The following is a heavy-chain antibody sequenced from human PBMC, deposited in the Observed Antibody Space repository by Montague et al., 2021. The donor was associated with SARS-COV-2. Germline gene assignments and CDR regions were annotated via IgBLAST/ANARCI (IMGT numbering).Heavy chain of an antibody. D-gene: IGHD3-10*01. V-gene: IGHV4-34*01. J-gene: IGHJ4*02. CDR1: GGSFSGYY. CDR2: INHSGST. CDR3: ARGARQGYGFRLGSFDY. Sequence: SETLSLTCAVYGGSFSGYYWNWIRQPPGTGLEWIGEINHSGSTNYNPSLKSRVTMSVGTSKNQFSLKLSSVTAADTAGYYCARGARQGYGFRLGSFDYWGQGTLVTVSS.